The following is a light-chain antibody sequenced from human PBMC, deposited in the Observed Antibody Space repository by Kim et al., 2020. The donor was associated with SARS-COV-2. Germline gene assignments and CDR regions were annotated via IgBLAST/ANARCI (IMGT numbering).Light chain of an antibody. Sequence: QSALTQPRSVSGSPGQSVTISCTGTSSDVGGYNYVSWYQQHPGKAPKLMMYDVSKRPSGVPDRFSGSKSGNKASLTISGLQAEDEADYYCCSYAGSYTWVFGGGTKLTVL. V-gene: IGLV2-11*01. CDR2: DVS. CDR1: SSDVGGYNY. CDR3: CSYAGSYTWV. J-gene: IGLJ3*02.